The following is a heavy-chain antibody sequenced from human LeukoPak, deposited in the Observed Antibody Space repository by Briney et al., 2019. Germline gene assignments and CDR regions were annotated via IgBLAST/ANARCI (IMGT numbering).Heavy chain of an antibody. CDR3: ARSQGGTMSLRHFDL. CDR2: LNSAGNA. CDR1: GFTVSSNY. V-gene: IGHV3-53*01. Sequence: GGSLRLSCAASGFTVSSNYMNWVRQAPGKGLQWVSVLNSAGNAYYADSVKGRFTISRDNSKNMLYLQMNSLRAEDTAVYYCARSQGGTMSLRHFDLWGRGTLVTVSS. J-gene: IGHJ2*01. D-gene: IGHD3-22*01.